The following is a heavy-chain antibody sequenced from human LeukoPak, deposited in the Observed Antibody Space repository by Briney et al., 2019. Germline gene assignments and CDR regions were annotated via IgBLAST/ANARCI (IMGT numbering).Heavy chain of an antibody. D-gene: IGHD6-6*01. CDR2: IYYSGST. V-gene: IGHV4-59*12. CDR1: GGSISSYY. J-gene: IGHJ4*02. Sequence: SETLSLTCTVSGGSISSYYWSWIRQPPGKGLEWIGSIYYSGSTYYNPSLKSRVTISVDTSKNQFSLKLSSVTAADTAVYYCARASQQLVNDYWGQGTLVTVSS. CDR3: ARASQQLVNDY.